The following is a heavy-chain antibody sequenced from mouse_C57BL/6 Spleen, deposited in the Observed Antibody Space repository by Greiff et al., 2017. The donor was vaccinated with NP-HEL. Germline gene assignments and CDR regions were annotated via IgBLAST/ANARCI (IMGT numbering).Heavy chain of an antibody. V-gene: IGHV5-9*01. Sequence: EVMLVESGGGLVKPGGSLKLSCAASGFTFSSYTMSWVRQTPVKRLEWVATISGGGGNTYYPDSVKGRFTISRDNAKNTLYLQMSSLRSEDTALYYCARRDWVLRYFDYWGQGTTLTVSS. J-gene: IGHJ2*01. CDR1: GFTFSSYT. D-gene: IGHD4-1*01. CDR2: ISGGGGNT. CDR3: ARRDWVLRYFDY.